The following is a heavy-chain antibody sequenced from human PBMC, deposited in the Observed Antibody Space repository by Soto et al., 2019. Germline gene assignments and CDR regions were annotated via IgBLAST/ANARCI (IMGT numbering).Heavy chain of an antibody. D-gene: IGHD2-2*01. CDR1: GYTFTGYY. V-gene: IGHV1-2*02. CDR3: ARGFIAYCSSTSCFDAFDI. J-gene: IGHJ3*02. Sequence: ASVKVSCKASGYTFTGYYIHWVRQAPGQGLEWMGWINPNSGGTNYAQKFQGRVTVTRDTSISTAYMELSRLRSDDTAVYYCARGFIAYCSSTSCFDAFDIWGPGTMVIVSS. CDR2: INPNSGGT.